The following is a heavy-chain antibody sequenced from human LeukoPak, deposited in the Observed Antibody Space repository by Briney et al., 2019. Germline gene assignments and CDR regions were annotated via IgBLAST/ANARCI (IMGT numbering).Heavy chain of an antibody. CDR1: GFTFSSYA. Sequence: GGSLRLSCAASGFTFSSYAMSWVRQAPGQGLEWVSAFSCTGSSTYSADSVKGRFTISRDNLKNTLYLQMNTLRAEDTAVYYCAKSPYGLGTYEIAGDYWGQGTLVTVSS. D-gene: IGHD3-10*01. CDR2: FSCTGSST. J-gene: IGHJ4*02. CDR3: AKSPYGLGTYEIAGDY. V-gene: IGHV3-23*01.